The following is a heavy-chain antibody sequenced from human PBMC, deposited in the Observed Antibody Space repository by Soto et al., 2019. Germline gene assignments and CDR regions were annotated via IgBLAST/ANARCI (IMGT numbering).Heavy chain of an antibody. CDR1: GFTFSAST. CDR3: TKGGYTSGWYSDY. J-gene: IGHJ4*02. Sequence: EVQLVESGGGLVQPGGPLKLSCAASGFTFSASTMHWVRQASGKGLEWVGRIRSKSNSYATAYSASVKGRFTISRDDSKNTAYLQMNNLKTEDTAVYYCTKGGYTSGWYSDYWGQGTLVTVSS. V-gene: IGHV3-73*02. D-gene: IGHD6-19*01. CDR2: IRSKSNSYAT.